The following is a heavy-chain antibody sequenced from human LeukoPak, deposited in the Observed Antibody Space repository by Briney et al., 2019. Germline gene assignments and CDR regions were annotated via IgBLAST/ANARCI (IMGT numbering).Heavy chain of an antibody. D-gene: IGHD1-26*01. Sequence: SQTLSLTCTVSGGSVSSGGYYWSWIRQPPGKGLEWIGYIYHSGSTYYHPSLKSRVTISVDRSKNQVSLKLSSVTAADTAVYYCARDRNSGSYVWFDPWGQGTLVTVSS. CDR2: IYHSGST. V-gene: IGHV4-30-2*01. CDR3: ARDRNSGSYVWFDP. CDR1: GGSVSSGGYY. J-gene: IGHJ5*02.